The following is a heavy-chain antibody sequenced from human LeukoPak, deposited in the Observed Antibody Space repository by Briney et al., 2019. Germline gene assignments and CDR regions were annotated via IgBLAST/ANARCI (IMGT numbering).Heavy chain of an antibody. CDR1: GFTFSNYW. D-gene: IGHD3-16*01. CDR2: IHEDGSQI. Sequence: PGGSLRLSCVVSGFTFSNYWLNWVRQAPGKGLEWVANIHEDGSQIYYVDSVKGRFFISRDNGKNSLYLQMNRLRVEDTAIYYCARTLRLRTPRAFDIWGQGTTVTVSS. CDR3: ARTLRLRTPRAFDI. J-gene: IGHJ3*02. V-gene: IGHV3-7*05.